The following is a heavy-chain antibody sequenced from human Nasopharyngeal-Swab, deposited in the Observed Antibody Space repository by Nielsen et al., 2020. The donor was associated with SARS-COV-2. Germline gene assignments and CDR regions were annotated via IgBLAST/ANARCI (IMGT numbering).Heavy chain of an antibody. D-gene: IGHD4-23*01. CDR3: ARGSVHDYGGSDFDY. CDR1: GGSISSYY. J-gene: IGHJ4*02. CDR2: IYYSGST. Sequence: SETLSLTCTVSGGSISSYYWSWIRQPPGKGLEWIGYIYYSGSTNYNPSLKSRVTISVDTSKNQFSLKLSSVTAADTAVYYCARGSVHDYGGSDFDYWGQGTPVTVSS. V-gene: IGHV4-59*01.